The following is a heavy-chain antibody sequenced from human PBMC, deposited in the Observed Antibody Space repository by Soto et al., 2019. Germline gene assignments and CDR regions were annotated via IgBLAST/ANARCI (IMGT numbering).Heavy chain of an antibody. D-gene: IGHD7-27*01. V-gene: IGHV3-64*02. CDR3: ARSGVHDAFDI. J-gene: IGHJ3*02. CDR1: GFTFSSYA. Sequence: GGSLGLSCAASGFTFSSYAMHWVRQAPGKGLEYVSAISSNGGSTYYADSVKGRFTISRDNSKNTLYLQMGSLRAEDMAVYYCARSGVHDAFDIWGQGTMVTVSS. CDR2: ISSNGGST.